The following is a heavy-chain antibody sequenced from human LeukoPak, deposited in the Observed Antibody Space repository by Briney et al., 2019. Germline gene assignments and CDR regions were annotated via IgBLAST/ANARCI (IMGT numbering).Heavy chain of an antibody. CDR2: ISSDGSDA. V-gene: IGHV3-74*01. CDR3: ARSRDNVLDY. CDR1: GFIFSRYW. Sequence: GGSLRLSCAASGFIFSRYWMYWVRQVPGKGLVWVSRISSDGSDASYADSVEGRFAISRDSARNTLYLQMNSLRAEDTAVYYCARSRDNVLDYWGQRTLVTVSS. D-gene: IGHD1-1*01. J-gene: IGHJ4*02.